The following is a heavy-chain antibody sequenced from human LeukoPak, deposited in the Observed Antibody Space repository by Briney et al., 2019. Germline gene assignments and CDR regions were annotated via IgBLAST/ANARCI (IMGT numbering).Heavy chain of an antibody. CDR1: GFTFSSYS. CDR2: ISSSSSYI. J-gene: IGHJ6*02. Sequence: EGSLRLSCAASGFTFSSYSMNRVRQAPGKGLEWVSSISSSSSYIYYADSVKGRFTISRDNAKNSLYLQMNSLRAEDTAVYYCARVVLGYCSGGSCPPYYYGMDVWGQGTTVTVSS. V-gene: IGHV3-21*01. D-gene: IGHD2-15*01. CDR3: ARVVLGYCSGGSCPPYYYGMDV.